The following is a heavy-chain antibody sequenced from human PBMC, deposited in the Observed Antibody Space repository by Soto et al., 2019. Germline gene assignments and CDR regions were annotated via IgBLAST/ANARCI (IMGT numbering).Heavy chain of an antibody. CDR3: ASPSILLGWLPIGYFDY. V-gene: IGHV1-24*01. J-gene: IGHJ4*02. CDR1: GYTLTELS. CDR2: FDPEDGET. D-gene: IGHD2-15*01. Sequence: ASVKVSCKVSGYTLTELSMHWVRQAPGKGLEWMGGFDPEDGETIYAQKFQGRVTMTEDTSTDTAYMELSSLRSEDTAVYYCASPSILLGWLPIGYFDYCGQGTLVTVS.